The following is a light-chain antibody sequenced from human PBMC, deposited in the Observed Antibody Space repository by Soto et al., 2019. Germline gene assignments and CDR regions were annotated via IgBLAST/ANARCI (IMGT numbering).Light chain of an antibody. CDR3: QQRSNWPVT. CDR1: QSVSSY. CDR2: DAS. J-gene: IGKJ1*01. V-gene: IGKV3-11*01. Sequence: EIVLTQSPATLSLSPGERTTLSCRAGQSVSSYLAWYQQTPGQAPRLLIYDASNRATGIPARFSGSGSGTDFTLTISSLEPEDFEVYYCQQRSNWPVTFGQGTKVEIK.